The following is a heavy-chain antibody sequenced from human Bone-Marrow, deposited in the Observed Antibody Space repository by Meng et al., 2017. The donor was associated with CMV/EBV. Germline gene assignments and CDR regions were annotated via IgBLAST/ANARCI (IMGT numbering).Heavy chain of an antibody. CDR3: ARRETIFGVKTWLDP. J-gene: IGHJ5*02. D-gene: IGHD3-3*01. CDR1: GLLRSCCCC. Sequence: GLLRSCCCCWACIRQPPGKGLVWIGSFYYTGSTYYNPSLNSRVTISVDTSKNHLFLKLSSVTAADTAVYYCARRETIFGVKTWLDPWGQGTLVTVSS. CDR2: FYYTGST. V-gene: IGHV4-39*02.